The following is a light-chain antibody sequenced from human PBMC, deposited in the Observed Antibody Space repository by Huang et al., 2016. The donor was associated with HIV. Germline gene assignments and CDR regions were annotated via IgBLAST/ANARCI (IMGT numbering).Light chain of an antibody. CDR2: GAS. V-gene: IGKV3-15*01. CDR1: QSGSSN. CDR3: QQYNNWPPLT. J-gene: IGKJ4*01. Sequence: EIVMTQSPATLSVSPGERATLSCRASQSGSSNLAWYQQKPGQAPRLLTYGASTRATGIPAGFSGSGSGTEFTLTISSLQSEDFAVYYCQQYNNWPPLTFGGGTKVEIK.